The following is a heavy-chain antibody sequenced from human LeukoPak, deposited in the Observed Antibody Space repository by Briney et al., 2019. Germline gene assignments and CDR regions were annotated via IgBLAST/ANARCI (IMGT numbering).Heavy chain of an antibody. CDR3: AKGLRYFDWLLSYDAFDI. CDR1: GFTFSSYS. Sequence: GGSLRLSCAASGFTFSSYSMNWVRQAPGKGLEWVSYISSSSSTIYYADSVKGRFTISRDNAKNSLYLQMNSLRAEDTAVYYCAKGLRYFDWLLSYDAFDIWGRGTMVTVFS. CDR2: ISSSSSTI. D-gene: IGHD3-9*01. J-gene: IGHJ3*02. V-gene: IGHV3-48*04.